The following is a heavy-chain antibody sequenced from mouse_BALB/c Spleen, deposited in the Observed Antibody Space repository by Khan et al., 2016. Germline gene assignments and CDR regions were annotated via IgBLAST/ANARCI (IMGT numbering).Heavy chain of an antibody. CDR3: ARTYYSYWYFDV. D-gene: IGHD2-12*01. CDR1: GYTFTNYG. Sequence: QIQLVQSGPELKKPGETVKISCKASGYTFTNYGMNWVKQAPGTGLKWMGWINTYTGEPTFAADFKGRFAFSLETSASTAYLQINNLKNEDMATYFCARTYYSYWYFDVWGAGTTVTVSS. V-gene: IGHV9-1*02. J-gene: IGHJ1*01. CDR2: INTYTGEP.